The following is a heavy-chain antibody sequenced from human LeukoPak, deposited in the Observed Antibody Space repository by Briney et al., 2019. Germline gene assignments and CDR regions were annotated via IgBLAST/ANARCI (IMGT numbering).Heavy chain of an antibody. J-gene: IGHJ4*02. CDR2: INHSGST. CDR1: GGSFSGYY. CDR3: ARGRDGYNSAFDY. D-gene: IGHD5-24*01. Sequence: PSETLSLTCAVYGGSFSGYYWSWIRQPPGKGLEWIGEINHSGSTNYNPSLQSRVTISVDTSKNQFSLKLSSVTAADTAVYYCARGRDGYNSAFDYWGQGTLVTVSS. V-gene: IGHV4-34*01.